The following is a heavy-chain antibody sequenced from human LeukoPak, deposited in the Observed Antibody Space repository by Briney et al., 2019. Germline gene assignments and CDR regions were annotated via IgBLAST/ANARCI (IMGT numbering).Heavy chain of an antibody. D-gene: IGHD1-26*01. CDR3: ARSGLRRWEYDY. CDR2: INHSGST. Sequence: PSETLSLTCAVYGGSFSGYYWSWIRQPPGKGLEWIGEINHSGSTNYNPSLKCRVTISVDTSKNQFSLKLSSVTAADTAVYYCARSGLRRWEYDYWGQGTLVTVSS. CDR1: GGSFSGYY. V-gene: IGHV4-34*01. J-gene: IGHJ4*02.